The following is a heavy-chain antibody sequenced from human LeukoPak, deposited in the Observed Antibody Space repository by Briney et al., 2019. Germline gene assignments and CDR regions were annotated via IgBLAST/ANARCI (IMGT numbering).Heavy chain of an antibody. CDR2: IYYSGST. Sequence: KATETLSLTCTVSGGSISSYYWSWIRQPPGKGLEWIGYIYYSGSTNYNPSLKSRVTISVDTSKNQFSLKLSSVTAADTAVYYCARVGIAAAGYYWYFDLWGRGTLVTVSS. J-gene: IGHJ2*01. CDR3: ARVGIAAAGYYWYFDL. V-gene: IGHV4-59*01. D-gene: IGHD6-13*01. CDR1: GGSISSYY.